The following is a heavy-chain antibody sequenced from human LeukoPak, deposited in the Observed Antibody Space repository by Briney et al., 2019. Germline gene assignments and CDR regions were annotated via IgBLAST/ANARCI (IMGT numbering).Heavy chain of an antibody. V-gene: IGHV3-23*01. Sequence: GSLRLPCAASGFPFSSYAMSWVRPAPGKGLEWVSAISGNGGSTYYADSGKGRFTISRDNAKNTLYLQMNSLRAEDTAVDYCARVSPSLGYWGQGTLVTVSS. CDR2: ISGNGGST. J-gene: IGHJ4*02. D-gene: IGHD7-27*01. CDR3: ARVSPSLGY. CDR1: GFPFSSYA.